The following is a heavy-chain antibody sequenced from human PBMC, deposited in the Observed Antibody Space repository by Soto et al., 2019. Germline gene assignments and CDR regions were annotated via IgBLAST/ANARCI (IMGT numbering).Heavy chain of an antibody. CDR3: AKDMSGYSYGTGRDY. D-gene: IGHD5-18*01. V-gene: IGHV3-23*01. CDR1: GFTFSSYA. J-gene: IGHJ4*02. CDR2: ISGSGGST. Sequence: EVQLLESAGGLVQPGGSLRLSCAASGFTFSSYAMSWVRQAPGKGLEWVSAISGSGGSTYYADSVKGRFTISRDNSKNTLYLQMNSLRAEDTAVYYCAKDMSGYSYGTGRDYWGQGTLVTVSS.